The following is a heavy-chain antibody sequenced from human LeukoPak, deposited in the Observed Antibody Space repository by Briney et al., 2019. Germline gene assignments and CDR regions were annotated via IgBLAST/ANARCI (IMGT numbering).Heavy chain of an antibody. Sequence: SVKVSCKASGGTFSSYAISWVRQAPGQGLEWMRRIIPIFGTANYAQKFQGRVTITTDESTSTAYMELSSLRSEDTAVYYCARTGSIAAAGTMTYFNSWGQGTLVTVSS. D-gene: IGHD6-13*01. J-gene: IGHJ4*02. CDR1: GGTFSSYA. CDR3: ARTGSIAAAGTMTYFNS. V-gene: IGHV1-69*05. CDR2: IIPIFGTA.